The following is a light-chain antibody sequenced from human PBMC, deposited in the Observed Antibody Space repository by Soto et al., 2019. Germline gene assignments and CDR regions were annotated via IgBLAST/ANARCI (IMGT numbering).Light chain of an antibody. CDR3: VLYMGSGIVI. Sequence: QAVVTQEPSFSVCPGGTVTLSCALRSGSVSTTYYPSWYQQTPGQAPRTLIYNTDTRSSGVPDRFSGSILENKAALTITGAQADDESDYYCVLYMGSGIVIFGGGTKLTVL. V-gene: IGLV8-61*01. CDR2: NTD. CDR1: SGSVSTTYY. J-gene: IGLJ2*01.